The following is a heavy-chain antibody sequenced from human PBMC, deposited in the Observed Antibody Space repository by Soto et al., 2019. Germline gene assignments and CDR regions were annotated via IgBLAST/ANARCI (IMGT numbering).Heavy chain of an antibody. Sequence: ASVKVYCKASGYTFTSYAMHWVRQAPGQRLEWMGWINAGNGNTKYSQKSQGRVTITRDTSASTAYMELSSLRSEDTAVYYCARELGITMVRGVTGGMDVWGQGTTVTVSS. D-gene: IGHD3-10*01. J-gene: IGHJ6*02. CDR2: INAGNGNT. V-gene: IGHV1-3*01. CDR3: ARELGITMVRGVTGGMDV. CDR1: GYTFTSYA.